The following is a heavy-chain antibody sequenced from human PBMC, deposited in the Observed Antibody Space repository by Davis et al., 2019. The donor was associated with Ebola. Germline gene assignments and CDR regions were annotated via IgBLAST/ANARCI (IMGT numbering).Heavy chain of an antibody. CDR2: MLYGGAT. CDR1: GGAISGNDYY. V-gene: IGHV4-39*01. Sequence: SETLSLTCTVSGGAISGNDYYWTWIRQPPGKGLEWIGNMLYGGATYYNPSLKSRVSIFVDTSKNQFSMKLSSVTATDTAVYYCARRFSSPYFDPWGQGIMVTVSS. CDR3: ARRFSSPYFDP. D-gene: IGHD6-13*01. J-gene: IGHJ4*02.